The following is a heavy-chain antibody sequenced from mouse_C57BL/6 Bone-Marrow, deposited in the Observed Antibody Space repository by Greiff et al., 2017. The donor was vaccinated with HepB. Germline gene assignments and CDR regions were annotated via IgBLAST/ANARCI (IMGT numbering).Heavy chain of an antibody. V-gene: IGHV5-4*01. J-gene: IGHJ4*01. Sequence: EVKVVESGGGLVKPGGSLKLSCAASGFTFSSYAMSWVRQTPEKRLEWVATISDGGSYTYYPDNVKGRFTISRDNAKNNLYLQMSHLKSEDTAMYYCARDGATVYYYAMDYWGQGTSVTVSS. CDR1: GFTFSSYA. CDR3: ARDGATVYYYAMDY. D-gene: IGHD1-1*01. CDR2: ISDGGSYT.